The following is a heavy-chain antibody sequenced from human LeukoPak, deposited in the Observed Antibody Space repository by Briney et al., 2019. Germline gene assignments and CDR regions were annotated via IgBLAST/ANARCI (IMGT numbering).Heavy chain of an antibody. Sequence: EPGRSLRLSCAASGFTFSSYGMHWVRQAPGKGLEWVAVIWYDGSNKYYADSVKGRFTISRDNSKNTLYLQMNSLRAEDTAVCYCAKRLAMTGTYHFDYWGQGTLVTVSS. CDR1: GFTFSSYG. D-gene: IGHD6-19*01. J-gene: IGHJ4*02. V-gene: IGHV3-33*06. CDR2: IWYDGSNK. CDR3: AKRLAMTGTYHFDY.